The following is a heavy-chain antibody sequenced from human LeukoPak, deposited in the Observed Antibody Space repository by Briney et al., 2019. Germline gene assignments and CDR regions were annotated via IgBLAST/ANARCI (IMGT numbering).Heavy chain of an antibody. V-gene: IGHV3-23*01. Sequence: GGSLRLSCAASGFTFNSYAMSWVRQAPGKGLEWVSTLSGGGDSTYYADSVKGRFTISRDNSKNTLYLQMNSLRAEDTAVYYCAKGSRRDGYNSDYWGQGTLVTVSS. J-gene: IGHJ4*02. D-gene: IGHD5-24*01. CDR2: LSGGGDST. CDR1: GFTFNSYA. CDR3: AKGSRRDGYNSDY.